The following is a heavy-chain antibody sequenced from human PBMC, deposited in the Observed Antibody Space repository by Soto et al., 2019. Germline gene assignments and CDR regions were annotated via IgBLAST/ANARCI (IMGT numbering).Heavy chain of an antibody. V-gene: IGHV1-69*06. D-gene: IGHD4-17*01. Sequence: QVQLVQSGAEVKKPGSSVKVSCKASGGTFSSYTISWVRQAPGQGLEWMGGIIPIFVTANYAQKFQGRVTITADKSTSTAYMELSSLRSEDTAVYYCATSSEYKWTTVTTFFDYWGQGTLVTVSS. CDR1: GGTFSSYT. CDR3: ATSSEYKWTTVTTFFDY. CDR2: IIPIFVTA. J-gene: IGHJ4*02.